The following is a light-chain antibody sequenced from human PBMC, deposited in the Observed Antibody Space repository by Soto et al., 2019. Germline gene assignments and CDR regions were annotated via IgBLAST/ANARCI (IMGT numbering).Light chain of an antibody. Sequence: DFQMTQSSSSLSASVEDRFTITFLASQSVSIYLNWYQQKPGKAPKRLIYAASSLQSGVPSRFSGSGSGTEFTLTISSLQPEDFATYYCLQHNSYPWTFGQGTKVDIK. V-gene: IGKV1-17*01. CDR2: AAS. J-gene: IGKJ1*01. CDR1: QSVSIY. CDR3: LQHNSYPWT.